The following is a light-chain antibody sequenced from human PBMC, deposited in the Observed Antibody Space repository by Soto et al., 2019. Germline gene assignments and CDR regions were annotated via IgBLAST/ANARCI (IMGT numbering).Light chain of an antibody. CDR1: QDISNY. Sequence: DIQMTQSPSSLSASVGDRVTIACQASQDISNYLHWYQQKPGKAPKLLIYDASNLETGVPSRFSGSGSGTDFTFTISSLQPEDIATYYCQQYDNPNLTVTFGGGTKVDIK. V-gene: IGKV1-33*01. CDR3: QQYDNPNLTVT. J-gene: IGKJ4*01. CDR2: DAS.